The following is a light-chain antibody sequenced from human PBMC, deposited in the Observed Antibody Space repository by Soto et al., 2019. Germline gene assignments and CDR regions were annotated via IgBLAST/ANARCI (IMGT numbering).Light chain of an antibody. CDR1: QSVSSY. J-gene: IGKJ2*01. CDR3: QQSSNWQTMYT. Sequence: EIVLTQSPATLSLSPGERATLSCRASQSVSSYLAWYQQKPGQAPRLLIYDASNRATGIPARFSGSGSGTDFTLTISSLEPEDFAVYYCQQSSNWQTMYTFGQGTKLEIK. V-gene: IGKV3-11*01. CDR2: DAS.